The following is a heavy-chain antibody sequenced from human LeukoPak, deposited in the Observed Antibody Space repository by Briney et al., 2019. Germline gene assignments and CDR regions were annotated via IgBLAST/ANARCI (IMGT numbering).Heavy chain of an antibody. CDR1: GFTFSSYA. CDR2: ISGSGGST. Sequence: GGALRLSCAASGFTFSSYAMNWVRQAPGKGLEWVSVISGSGGSTYYADSVKGRFTMSRDNSKNTLYLQMNSLRAEDTAVYYCAKERGNGVRGAFDIWGQGTMVTVSS. V-gene: IGHV3-23*01. J-gene: IGHJ3*02. CDR3: AKERGNGVRGAFDI. D-gene: IGHD4-17*01.